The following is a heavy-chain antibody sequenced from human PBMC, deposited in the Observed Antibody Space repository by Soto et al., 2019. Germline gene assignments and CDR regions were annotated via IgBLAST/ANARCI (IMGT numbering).Heavy chain of an antibody. CDR3: ARDSGIGVVVVPAAMGYAYYYGMDV. CDR1: GDSVSSNSAA. J-gene: IGHJ6*02. D-gene: IGHD2-2*01. V-gene: IGHV6-1*01. Sequence: PSQTLSLTCAISGDSVSSNSAAWNWIRQSPSRGLEWLGRTYYRSKWYNDYAVSVKSRITINPDTSKNQFSLQLNSVTPEDTAVYYCARDSGIGVVVVPAAMGYAYYYGMDVWGQGNPGHRLL. CDR2: TYYRSKWYN.